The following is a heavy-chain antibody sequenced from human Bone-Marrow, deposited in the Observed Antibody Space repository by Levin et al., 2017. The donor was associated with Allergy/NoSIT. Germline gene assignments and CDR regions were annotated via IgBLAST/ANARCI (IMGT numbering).Heavy chain of an antibody. CDR3: ARISVSTTYYAMDV. V-gene: IGHV2-26*01. J-gene: IGHJ6*02. D-gene: IGHD5/OR15-5a*01. CDR2: IFSNDEK. CDR1: GFSLSHPRMA. Sequence: SGPTLVKPTETLALTCTVSGFSLSHPRMAVSWVRQPPGKALSWLGHIFSNDEKSYNTSLGTRLTISQDTSKGQVVLAMTNMDPLDTGTYYCARISVSTTYYAMDVWGQGTTVTVSS.